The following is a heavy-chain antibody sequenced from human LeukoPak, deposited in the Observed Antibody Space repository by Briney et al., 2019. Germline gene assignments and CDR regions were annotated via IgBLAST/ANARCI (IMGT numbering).Heavy chain of an antibody. CDR3: ARIWGSGYNDAFDI. J-gene: IGHJ3*02. V-gene: IGHV4-59*08. CDR2: IYYSGNT. CDR1: GGSISSYS. Sequence: SETLPLTCTVSGGSISSYSWSWIRQPPGKGLEWIGYIYYSGNTNYNPSLKSRVTISVDMSKTQFSLKLTSVTAADTAVYYCARIWGSGYNDAFDIWGQGTMVTVSS. D-gene: IGHD3-3*01.